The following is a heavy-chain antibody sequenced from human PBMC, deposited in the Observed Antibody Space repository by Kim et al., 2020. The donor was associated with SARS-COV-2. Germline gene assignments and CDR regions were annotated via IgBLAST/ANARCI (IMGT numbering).Heavy chain of an antibody. CDR2: INHSGST. J-gene: IGHJ4*02. CDR3: ARVLYYYDSSGYSAWDDY. Sequence: SETLSLTCAVYGGSFSGYYWSWIRQPPGKGLEWIGEINHSGSTNYNPSLKSRVTISVDTSKNQFSLKLSSVTAADTAVYYCARVLYYYDSSGYSAWDDYWGQGTLVTVSS. CDR1: GGSFSGYY. V-gene: IGHV4-34*01. D-gene: IGHD3-22*01.